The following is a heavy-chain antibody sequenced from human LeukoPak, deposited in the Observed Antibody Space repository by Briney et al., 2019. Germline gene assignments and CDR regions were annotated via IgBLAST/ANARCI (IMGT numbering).Heavy chain of an antibody. CDR2: INAGNGNT. J-gene: IGHJ6*03. V-gene: IGHV1-3*03. CDR3: ARAPYSSSWYNKDYYYYMDV. CDR1: GYTFTSYA. Sequence: GASVKVSCKAPGYTFTSYAMHWVRQAPGQRLEWMGWINAGNGNTKYSQEFQGRVTITRDTSASTAYMELSSLRSEDMAVYYCARAPYSSSWYNKDYYYYMDVWGKGTTVTVSS. D-gene: IGHD6-13*01.